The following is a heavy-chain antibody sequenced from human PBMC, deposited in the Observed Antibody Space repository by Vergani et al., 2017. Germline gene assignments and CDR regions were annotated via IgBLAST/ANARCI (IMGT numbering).Heavy chain of an antibody. CDR1: GGTFSSYA. V-gene: IGHV1-69*06. J-gene: IGHJ6*02. D-gene: IGHD2-15*01. CDR2: INPIFGTA. CDR3: AGDIVVVVAATIYYYGMDV. Sequence: QVQLVQSGAEVKKPGSSVKVSCKASGGTFSSYAISWVRQAPGQGLEWMGGINPIFGTANYAQKFQGRVTITAGKSTSTAYMELSSLRSEETGVYYCAGDIVVVVAATIYYYGMDVWGQGTTVTVSS.